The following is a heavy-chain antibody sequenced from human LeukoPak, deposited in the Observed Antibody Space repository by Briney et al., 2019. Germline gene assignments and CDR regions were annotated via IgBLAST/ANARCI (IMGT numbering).Heavy chain of an antibody. J-gene: IGHJ4*02. D-gene: IGHD5-12*01. CDR1: GFTFSTHG. Sequence: GGSLRLSCVVSGFTFSTHGFHWVRQAPGKGLGWVSVIWHDGGRKEYADSVRGRITISRDNSNLYLQMNSLRAEDTAIYYCARDIGNSGFNLDYWGQGTTVTVSS. CDR2: IWHDGGRK. CDR3: ARDIGNSGFNLDY. V-gene: IGHV3-33*01.